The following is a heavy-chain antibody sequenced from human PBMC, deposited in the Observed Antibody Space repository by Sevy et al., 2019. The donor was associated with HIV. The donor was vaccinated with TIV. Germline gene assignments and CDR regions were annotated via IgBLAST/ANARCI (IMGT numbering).Heavy chain of an antibody. CDR3: SSDRRNYAGQYFDY. CDR2: ISSGSTYT. CDR1: GFTFSDYY. D-gene: IGHD1-7*01. Sequence: GGSLRLSCAVSGFTFSDYYMSWIRQAPGKGLEWVSDISSGSTYTKYADSVKGRFTISRDNAKNSLYLQMNSLGVEDTAVYYCSSDRRNYAGQYFDYWGQGTLVTVSS. J-gene: IGHJ4*02. V-gene: IGHV3-11*06.